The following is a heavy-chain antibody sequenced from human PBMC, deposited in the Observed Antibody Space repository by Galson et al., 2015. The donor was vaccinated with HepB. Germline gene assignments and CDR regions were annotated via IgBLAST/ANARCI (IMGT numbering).Heavy chain of an antibody. V-gene: IGHV3-7*04. D-gene: IGHD1-20*01. CDR2: IKLDGTEK. CDR3: ARGIISGIDYFDY. J-gene: IGHJ4*02. CDR1: GFTFSNYR. Sequence: SLRLSCAASGFTFSNYRMTWVRQAPGKGLEWVANIKLDGTEKYYVDSVKGRFTISRDNAKNSLYLQMNSLRVEDTAMYYYARGIISGIDYFDYWGQGNLVTVSS.